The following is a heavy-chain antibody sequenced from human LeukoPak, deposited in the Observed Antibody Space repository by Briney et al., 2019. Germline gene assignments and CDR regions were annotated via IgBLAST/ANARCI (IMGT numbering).Heavy chain of an antibody. CDR2: ISGSGGDT. CDR3: AKDPWGSRGYFDY. D-gene: IGHD7-27*01. J-gene: IGHJ4*02. V-gene: IGHV3-23*01. CDR1: GFTFSSYA. Sequence: GGSLRLSCAASGFTFSSYAMIWVRQAPGKGLEWVSAISGSGGDTYYADSVKGRFTTFRDNSKNTVYLRMNSLRAEDTAVYYCAKDPWGSRGYFDYWGQGTLVTVSS.